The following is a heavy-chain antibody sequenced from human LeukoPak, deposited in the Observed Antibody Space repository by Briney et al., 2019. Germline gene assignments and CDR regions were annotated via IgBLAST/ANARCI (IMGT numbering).Heavy chain of an antibody. J-gene: IGHJ5*02. V-gene: IGHV1-69*13. Sequence: EASVKVSCKASGYTFTSYGISWVRQAPGQGLEWMGGIIPIFGTANYAQKFQGRVTITADESTSTAYMELSSLRSEDTAVYYCARDWCSSTSCYYNWFDPWGQGTLVTVSS. CDR2: IIPIFGTA. CDR1: GYTFTSYG. CDR3: ARDWCSSTSCYYNWFDP. D-gene: IGHD2-2*01.